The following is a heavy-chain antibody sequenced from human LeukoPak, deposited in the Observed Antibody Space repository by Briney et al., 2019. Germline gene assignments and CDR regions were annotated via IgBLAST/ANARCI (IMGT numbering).Heavy chain of an antibody. V-gene: IGHV3-21*01. CDR1: GFTFSSYS. D-gene: IGHD2-15*01. Sequence: GGSLSLSCAASGFTFSSYSMNWVRQAPGKGLEWVSSISSSSSYIYYADSVKGRFTISRDNAKNSLYLQMNSLRAEDTAVYYCARGRELYCSGGSCYVNYWGQGTLVTVSS. CDR2: ISSSSSYI. CDR3: ARGRELYCSGGSCYVNY. J-gene: IGHJ4*02.